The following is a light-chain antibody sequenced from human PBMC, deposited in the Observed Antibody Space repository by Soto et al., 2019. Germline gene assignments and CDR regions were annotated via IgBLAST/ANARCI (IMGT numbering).Light chain of an antibody. CDR3: QQYGSSPQT. CDR1: QSVSSSY. V-gene: IGKV3-20*01. J-gene: IGKJ1*01. CDR2: GAS. Sequence: IALTQSPATLSLSPGERATLTCRASQSVSSSYLGWYQQKLGQAPRLLIYGASSRATGIPDRFSGSGSGTDFTLTISRLEPEDFAVYYCQQYGSSPQTFGQGTKVDIK.